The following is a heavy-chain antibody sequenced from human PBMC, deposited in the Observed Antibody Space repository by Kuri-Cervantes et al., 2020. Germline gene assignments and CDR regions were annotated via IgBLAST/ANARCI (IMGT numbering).Heavy chain of an antibody. V-gene: IGHV1-2*04. Sequence: ASVKVSCKASGYTFTGYYMHWVRQAPGQGLEWMGWINPNSGGTNYAQKFQGWVTMTRDTSISTAYMELSRLRSDDTAVYYCATTVIAAAGTGAFDIWGQGTMVTVSS. J-gene: IGHJ3*02. CDR1: GYTFTGYY. D-gene: IGHD6-13*01. CDR2: INPNSGGT. CDR3: ATTVIAAAGTGAFDI.